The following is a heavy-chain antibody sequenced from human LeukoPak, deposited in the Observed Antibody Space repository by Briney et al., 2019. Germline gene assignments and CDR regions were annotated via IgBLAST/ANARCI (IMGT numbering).Heavy chain of an antibody. J-gene: IGHJ4*02. CDR3: AKDVAVAGVRSEHFDY. Sequence: GGSLRLSCAASVFTFSSYAMHWVRQAPGKGLEWEGVIIYDGSNKYYADSVKGRFTMSRDNSKNTLYLQMNSLSAEDTAVYYCAKDVAVAGVRSEHFDYWGQGTLVTVSS. D-gene: IGHD6-19*01. V-gene: IGHV3-30*18. CDR2: IIYDGSNK. CDR1: VFTFSSYA.